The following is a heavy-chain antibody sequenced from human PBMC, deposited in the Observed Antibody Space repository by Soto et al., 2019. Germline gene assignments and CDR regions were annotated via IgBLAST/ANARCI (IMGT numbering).Heavy chain of an antibody. V-gene: IGHV4-59*01. CDR1: GGSISSYY. D-gene: IGHD4-17*01. Sequence: SETLSLTCTVSGGSISSYYWSWIRQPPGKGLEWIGYIYYSGSTNYNPSLKSRVTISVDTSKNQFSLKLSSVTAADTAVYYCARASVTQYFQHWGQGTLVTVSS. J-gene: IGHJ1*01. CDR3: ARASVTQYFQH. CDR2: IYYSGST.